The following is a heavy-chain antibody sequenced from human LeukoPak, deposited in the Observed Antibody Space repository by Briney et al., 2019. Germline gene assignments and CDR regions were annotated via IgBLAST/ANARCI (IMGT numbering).Heavy chain of an antibody. CDR2: SYYSGST. V-gene: IGHV4-59*01. CDR1: GGSISSYY. CDR3: ARGDSSGWLFDC. J-gene: IGHJ4*02. D-gene: IGHD6-19*01. Sequence: SETLSLTCTVSGGSISSYYWSWIRQPPGKGLEWIGYSYYSGSTNYNPSLKSRVTISVDTSKNQFSLKLSSVTAADTAVYYCARGDSSGWLFDCWGQETLVTVSS.